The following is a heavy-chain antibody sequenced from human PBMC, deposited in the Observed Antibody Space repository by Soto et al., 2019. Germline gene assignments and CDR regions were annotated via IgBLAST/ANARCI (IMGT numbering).Heavy chain of an antibody. J-gene: IGHJ3*02. D-gene: IGHD2-2*01. Sequence: GGSLRLSCAASGFTFSSYGMHWVRQAPGKGLEWVAVISYDGSNKYYADSVKGRFTISRDNSKNTLYLQMNSLRAEDTAVYYCAKGAPNYCSSTSCYSQAFDIWGQGTMVTVSS. V-gene: IGHV3-30*18. CDR3: AKGAPNYCSSTSCYSQAFDI. CDR1: GFTFSSYG. CDR2: ISYDGSNK.